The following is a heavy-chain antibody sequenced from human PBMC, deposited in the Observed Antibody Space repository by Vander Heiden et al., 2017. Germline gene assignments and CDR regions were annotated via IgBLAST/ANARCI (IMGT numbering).Heavy chain of an antibody. CDR2: INPSGGST. CDR1: GYTFPSYY. CDR3: ARETTPFVTMIVGEVQH. D-gene: IGHD3-22*01. J-gene: IGHJ1*01. V-gene: IGHV1-46*01. Sequence: QVQLVQSGAEVKKPGASVKVSCKASGYTFPSYYMHWVRQAPGQGVEWMGIINPSGGSTSYAQKFQGRVTMTRDTSTSTVYMELSSLRSEDTAVYYCARETTPFVTMIVGEVQHWGQGTLVTVSS.